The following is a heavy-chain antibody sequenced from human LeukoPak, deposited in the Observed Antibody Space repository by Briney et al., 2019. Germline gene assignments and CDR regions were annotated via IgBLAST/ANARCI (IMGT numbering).Heavy chain of an antibody. J-gene: IGHJ4*02. CDR2: INSDGSST. CDR3: AKRGYRTAINKYFDY. V-gene: IGHV3-74*01. D-gene: IGHD2-21*02. CDR1: GFTFSSYS. Sequence: GGSLRLSCAASGFTFSSYSMNWVRQAPGKGLVWVSRINSDGSSTSYADSVKGRFTISRDNAKNTLYLQMNSLRAEDTAVYYCAKRGYRTAINKYFDYWGQGTLVTVSS.